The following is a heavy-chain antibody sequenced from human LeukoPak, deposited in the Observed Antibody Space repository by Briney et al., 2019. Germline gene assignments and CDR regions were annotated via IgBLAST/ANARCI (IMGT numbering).Heavy chain of an antibody. D-gene: IGHD4-17*01. V-gene: IGHV4-30-4*01. CDR2: IYYSGST. J-gene: IGHJ6*02. CDR3: AKFDYGDYFSGYGMDV. CDR1: GGSISSGDYY. Sequence: ASETLSLTCTVSGGSISSGDYYWSWIRQPPGKGLEWIGYIYYSGSTYYNPSLKSRVTISVGTSKSQFSLKLSSVTAADTAVYYCAKFDYGDYFSGYGMDVWGQGTTVTVSS.